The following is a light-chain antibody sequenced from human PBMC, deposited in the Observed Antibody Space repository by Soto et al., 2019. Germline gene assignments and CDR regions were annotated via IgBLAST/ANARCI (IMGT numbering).Light chain of an antibody. Sequence: IQLTQTPSSLSASVGDRVTITCRASQGISSFLAWYQQKPGAAPKLLIYDASNLESGVPSRFSGGGSGTEFSLTISSLQPDDFATYYCQQYNYFWAFGQGTKVDIK. CDR2: DAS. CDR1: QGISSF. V-gene: IGKV1-5*01. J-gene: IGKJ1*01. CDR3: QQYNYFWA.